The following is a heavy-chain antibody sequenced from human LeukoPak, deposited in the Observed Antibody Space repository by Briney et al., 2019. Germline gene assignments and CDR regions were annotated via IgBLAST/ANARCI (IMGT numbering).Heavy chain of an antibody. D-gene: IGHD6-13*01. Sequence: SETLSLTCTVSGGSISSSSYYWGWIRQPPGKGLEWIGSIYHSGSTYYNPSLKSRVTISVDTSKNQFSLKLSSVTAADTAVYYCARDKYSSSFAHFDYWGQGTLVTVSS. J-gene: IGHJ4*02. CDR3: ARDKYSSSFAHFDY. V-gene: IGHV4-39*07. CDR1: GGSISSSSYY. CDR2: IYHSGST.